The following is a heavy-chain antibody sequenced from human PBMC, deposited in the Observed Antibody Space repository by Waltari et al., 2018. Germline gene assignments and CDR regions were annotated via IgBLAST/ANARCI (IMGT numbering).Heavy chain of an antibody. V-gene: IGHV4-34*01. Sequence: QVQLQQWGAGLLKPSETLPLTSAVYGGSFSGYHWSWIRQPPGKGLEWIGEINHSGSTNYNPSLKSRVTISVDTSKNQFSLKLSSVTAADTAVYYCARASGHFDYWGQGTLVTVSS. CDR3: ARASGHFDY. CDR2: INHSGST. CDR1: GGSFSGYH. J-gene: IGHJ4*02.